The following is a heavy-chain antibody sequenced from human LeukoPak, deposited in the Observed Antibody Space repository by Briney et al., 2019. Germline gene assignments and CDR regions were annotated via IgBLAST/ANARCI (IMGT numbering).Heavy chain of an antibody. CDR3: AASSDGSFDY. J-gene: IGHJ4*02. V-gene: IGHV4-39*07. CDR2: INHSGST. Sequence: SETLSLTCTVSGGSISSSSYYWSWIRQPPGKGLEWIGEINHSGSTNYNPSLKSRVTISVDTSKNQFSLKLSSVTAADTAVYYCAASSDGSFDYWGQGTLVTVSS. D-gene: IGHD3-10*01. CDR1: GGSISSSSYY.